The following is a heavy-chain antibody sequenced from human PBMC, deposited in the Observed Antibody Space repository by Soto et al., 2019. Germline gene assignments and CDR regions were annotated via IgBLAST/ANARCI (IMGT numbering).Heavy chain of an antibody. J-gene: IGHJ5*02. D-gene: IGHD3-3*01. V-gene: IGHV3-21*01. Sequence: PVGSLRLSCAASGFTFSSYSMNWVRQAPGKGLEWVSSISSSSSYIYYADSVKGRFTISRDNAKNSLYLQMNSLRAEDTAVYYCARDRYYDFWSGYYLDWFDPWGQGTLVTVSS. CDR2: ISSSSSYI. CDR3: ARDRYYDFWSGYYLDWFDP. CDR1: GFTFSSYS.